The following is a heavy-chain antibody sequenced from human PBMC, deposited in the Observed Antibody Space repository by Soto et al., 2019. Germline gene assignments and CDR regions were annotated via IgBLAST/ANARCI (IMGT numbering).Heavy chain of an antibody. Sequence: SETLSLTCAVSGGSISSGGYSWTWIRQPPGKGLEWIGYIYHSGSTYYNPSLKSRVTISVDRSNNQFSLQLSSVTAADTAVYYCARGSYSGYDFAFDIWGQGTTVTVSS. CDR3: ARGSYSGYDFAFDI. D-gene: IGHD5-12*01. V-gene: IGHV4-30-2*01. CDR2: IYHSGST. J-gene: IGHJ3*02. CDR1: GGSISSGGYS.